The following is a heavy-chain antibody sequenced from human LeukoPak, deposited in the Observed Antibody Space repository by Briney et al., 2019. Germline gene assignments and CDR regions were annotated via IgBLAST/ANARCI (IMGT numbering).Heavy chain of an antibody. CDR2: INHSGST. D-gene: IGHD3-10*01. Sequence: GSLRLSCAASGFSFSDAWMNWVRQPPGKGLEWIGEINHSGSTNYNPSLKSRVTISVDTSKNQFSLKLSSVTAADTAVYYCARSRYGSGPIDYWGQGTLVTVSS. CDR1: GFSFSDAW. V-gene: IGHV4-34*01. J-gene: IGHJ4*02. CDR3: ARSRYGSGPIDY.